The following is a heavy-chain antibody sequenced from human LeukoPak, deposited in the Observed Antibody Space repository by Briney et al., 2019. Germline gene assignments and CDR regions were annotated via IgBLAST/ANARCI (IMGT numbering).Heavy chain of an antibody. CDR1: GFTFSTYA. V-gene: IGHV3-23*01. D-gene: IGHD4-17*01. CDR2: ISGSGGST. Sequence: GGSLRLSCAASGFTFSTYAMSWVRQAPGKGLEWVSAISGSGGSTYYTDSVRGRFTISRDNSKNTLYLQMISLRAEDTAVYYCATASVSTVTTGDFDYWGQGTLVTVSS. CDR3: ATASVSTVTTGDFDY. J-gene: IGHJ4*02.